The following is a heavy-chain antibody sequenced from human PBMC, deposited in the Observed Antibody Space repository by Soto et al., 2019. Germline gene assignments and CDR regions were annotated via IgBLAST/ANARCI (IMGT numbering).Heavy chain of an antibody. D-gene: IGHD6-13*01. CDR3: ATSVAAAGTPYYYYYGMDV. CDR2: IYPGDSDT. V-gene: IGHV5-51*01. CDR1: GYSFTSYW. Sequence: PGESLKISCKGSGYSFTSYWIGWVRQMPGKGLEWMGIIYPGDSDTRYSPSFQGQVTISADKSISTAYLQWSSLKASDTAMYYCATSVAAAGTPYYYYYGMDVWGQGTTVTVSS. J-gene: IGHJ6*02.